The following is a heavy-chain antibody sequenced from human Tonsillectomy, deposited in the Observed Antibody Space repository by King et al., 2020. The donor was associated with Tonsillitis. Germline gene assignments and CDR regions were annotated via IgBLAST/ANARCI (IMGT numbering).Heavy chain of an antibody. CDR1: GHTFSTFY. J-gene: IGHJ4*02. V-gene: IGHV1-46*01. CDR3: ARRRSAAAAPFDY. D-gene: IGHD6-13*01. Sequence: VQLVQSGAEVKKPGASVKLSCKASGHTFSTFYMNWVRQAPGQGLEWMGIINPSGSGTTYAQKFQGRLIMTRGTSTGTVYMELSSLTSGDTAVYYCARRRSAAAAPFDYWGLGTLVTVTS. CDR2: INPSGSGT.